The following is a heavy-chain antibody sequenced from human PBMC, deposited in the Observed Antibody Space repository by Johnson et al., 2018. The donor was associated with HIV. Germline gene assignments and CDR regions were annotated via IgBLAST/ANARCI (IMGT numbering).Heavy chain of an antibody. CDR2: ISYDGSNK. V-gene: IGHV3-30-3*01. J-gene: IGHJ3*02. D-gene: IGHD2/OR15-2a*01. Sequence: QVQLVESGGGVVQPGRSLRLSCAASGFTFSSYPMHWVRQAPGKGLEWVAVISYDGSNKYYADSVKGRFTISRDNSKNTLYLQMNSLRAEDTAVYYCARAFDPRAFDIWGQGTMVTVSS. CDR3: ARAFDPRAFDI. CDR1: GFTFSSYP.